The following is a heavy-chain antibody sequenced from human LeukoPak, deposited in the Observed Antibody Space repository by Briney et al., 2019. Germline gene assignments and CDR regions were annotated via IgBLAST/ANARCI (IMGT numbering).Heavy chain of an antibody. CDR3: ARERIAAQGNYFDY. V-gene: IGHV3-30-3*01. Sequence: PGGSLRLSCAASGFTFSTYAMHWVRQAPGKGLEWVAVISYDGSNKYYADSVKGRFTISRDNSKNTLYLQMNSLRAEDTAVYYCARERIAAQGNYFDYWGQGTLVTVSP. CDR1: GFTFSTYA. CDR2: ISYDGSNK. J-gene: IGHJ4*02. D-gene: IGHD6-6*01.